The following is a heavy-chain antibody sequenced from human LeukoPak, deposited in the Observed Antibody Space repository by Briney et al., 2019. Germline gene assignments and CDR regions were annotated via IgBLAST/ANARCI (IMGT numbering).Heavy chain of an antibody. J-gene: IGHJ4*02. CDR3: ARDFPGYSSGWPSWFDY. Sequence: PSETLSLTCTVSGGSISSYYWSWIRQPAGEGLEWIGRIYTSGSTNYNPSLKSRVTISVDKSKNQFSLKLSSVTAADTAVYYCARDFPGYSSGWPSWFDYWGQGTLVTVSS. CDR1: GGSISSYY. V-gene: IGHV4-4*07. D-gene: IGHD6-19*01. CDR2: IYTSGST.